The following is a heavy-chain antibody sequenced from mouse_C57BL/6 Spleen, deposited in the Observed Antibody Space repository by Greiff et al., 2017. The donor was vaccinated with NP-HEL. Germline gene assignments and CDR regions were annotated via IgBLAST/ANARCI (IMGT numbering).Heavy chain of an antibody. V-gene: IGHV3-6*01. CDR2: ISYDGNN. Sequence: EVKLQESGPGLVKPSQSLSLTCSVPGYSITSGYYWNWIRQFPGNKLEWMGYISYDGNNNYNPSLKNRISITRDTSKNQFFLKLNSVTTEDTATYYCARSGGDYDGFAYWGQGTLVTVSA. CDR3: ARSGGDYDGFAY. J-gene: IGHJ3*01. D-gene: IGHD2-4*01. CDR1: GYSITSGYY.